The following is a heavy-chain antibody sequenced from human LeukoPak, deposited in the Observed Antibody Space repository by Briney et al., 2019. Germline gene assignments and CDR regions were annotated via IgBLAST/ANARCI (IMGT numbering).Heavy chain of an antibody. Sequence: SETLSLTCTVSGGSISSSSYYWGWIRQPPGKGLEWIGSIYYSGSTYYNPSLKSRVTISVDTSKNQFSLKLSSVTAADTAVYYCARTCGGKSRLSWGRPCYYMDVWGKGTTVTVSS. CDR3: ARTCGGKSRLSWGRPCYYMDV. CDR2: IYYSGST. V-gene: IGHV4-39*01. D-gene: IGHD4-23*01. CDR1: GGSISSSSYY. J-gene: IGHJ6*03.